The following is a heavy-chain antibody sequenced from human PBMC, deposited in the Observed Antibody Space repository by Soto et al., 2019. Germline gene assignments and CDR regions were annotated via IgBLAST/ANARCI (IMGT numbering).Heavy chain of an antibody. V-gene: IGHV4-31*03. Sequence: SETLSLTCTVSGGSISSGGYYWSWIRQHPGKGLEWIGYIYYSGSTYYNPSLKSRVTISVDTSKNQFSLKLSSVTAADTAVYYCASVGGSYRSLNWFDPWGQGTLVTVSS. J-gene: IGHJ5*02. CDR3: ASVGGSYRSLNWFDP. D-gene: IGHD3-16*02. CDR2: IYYSGST. CDR1: GGSISSGGYY.